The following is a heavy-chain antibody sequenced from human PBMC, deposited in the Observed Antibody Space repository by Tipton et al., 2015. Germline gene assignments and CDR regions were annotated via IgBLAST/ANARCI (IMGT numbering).Heavy chain of an antibody. J-gene: IGHJ4*02. CDR2: ISHSGNT. Sequence: PGLVKPSETLSLACTVSGGSISTTNYYWGWIRQPPGKGLEWIGSISHSGNTYYNPSLKSRVTMSRDTSKNQFSLKLTSVTAADTAVYYCACQDYDSLTRDYQTADYWGQGTLVTVSS. CDR3: ACQDYDSLTRDYQTADY. V-gene: IGHV4-39*07. D-gene: IGHD3-9*01. CDR1: GGSISTTNYY.